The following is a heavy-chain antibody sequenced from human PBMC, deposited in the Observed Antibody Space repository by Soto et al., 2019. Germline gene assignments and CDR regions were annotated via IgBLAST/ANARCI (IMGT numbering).Heavy chain of an antibody. V-gene: IGHV4-59*01. CDR1: GGSFSGYY. D-gene: IGHD3-22*01. CDR2: VYYSGST. CDR3: ARGYYDSSGQSNTFDI. Sequence: LSLTCAVYGGSFSGYYWSWIRQSPEKGLEWIGYVYYSGSTNYNPSLKSRVTISVDTSKNQFSLKMNSVTAADTAVYYCARGYYDSSGQSNTFDIWGQGTMVTVSS. J-gene: IGHJ3*02.